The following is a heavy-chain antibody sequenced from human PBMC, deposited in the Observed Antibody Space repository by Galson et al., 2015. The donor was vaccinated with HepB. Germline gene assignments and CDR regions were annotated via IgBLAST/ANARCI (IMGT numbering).Heavy chain of an antibody. CDR1: GGSISSGGYS. Sequence: LSLTCAVSGGSISSGGYSWSWIRQPPGKGLEWIGYIYHSGSTYYNPSLKSRVTISVDRSKNQFSLKLSSVTAADTAVYYCARGRGYSYDRFDYWGQGTLVAVSS. D-gene: IGHD5-18*01. CDR3: ARGRGYSYDRFDY. V-gene: IGHV4-30-2*01. CDR2: IYHSGST. J-gene: IGHJ4*02.